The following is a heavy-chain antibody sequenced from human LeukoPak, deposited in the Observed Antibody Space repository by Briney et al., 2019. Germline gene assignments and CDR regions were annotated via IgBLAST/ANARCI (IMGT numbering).Heavy chain of an antibody. V-gene: IGHV4-4*07. J-gene: IGHJ5*02. Sequence: PSETLSLTCIVSGDSIRSYSWSWIRQVAGKGLEWIGRVSPRGSTNYNPSLKSRVTMSVDTPKNHFSLKLTSATAAGTALYYCARHYCSGGSCFFDPWGQGSLVTVSS. CDR1: GDSIRSYS. CDR2: VSPRGST. D-gene: IGHD2-15*01. CDR3: ARHYCSGGSCFFDP.